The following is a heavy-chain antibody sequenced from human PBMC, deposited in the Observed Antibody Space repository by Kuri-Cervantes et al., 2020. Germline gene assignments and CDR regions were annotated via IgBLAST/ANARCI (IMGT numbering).Heavy chain of an antibody. CDR3: AREFNDYYDSRGRWFDP. D-gene: IGHD3-22*01. CDR2: IYYSGST. J-gene: IGHJ5*02. Sequence: ESLKISCTVSGGSISSYYWSWIRQPPGKGLEWIGYIYYSGSTNYNPSLKSRVTISVDTSKNQFSLKLSSVTAADTAVYYCAREFNDYYDSRGRWFDPWGQGTLVTVSS. CDR1: GGSISSYY. V-gene: IGHV4-59*01.